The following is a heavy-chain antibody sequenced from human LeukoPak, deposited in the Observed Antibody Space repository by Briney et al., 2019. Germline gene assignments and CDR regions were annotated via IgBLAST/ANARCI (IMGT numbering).Heavy chain of an antibody. V-gene: IGHV1-2*02. CDR2: INPNSGGT. Sequence: ASVKVSCKASGYTFTGYYMHWVRQAPGQGLERMGWINPNSGGTNYAQKFQGRVTMTRDTSISTAYMELSRLRSDDTAVYYCARDRTTVGATPYDYWGQGTLVTVSS. CDR1: GYTFTGYY. D-gene: IGHD1-26*01. J-gene: IGHJ4*02. CDR3: ARDRTTVGATPYDY.